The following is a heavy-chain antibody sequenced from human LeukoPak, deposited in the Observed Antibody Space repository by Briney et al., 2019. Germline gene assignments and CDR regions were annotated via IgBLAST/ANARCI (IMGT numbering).Heavy chain of an antibody. Sequence: SETLSLTCTVSGGSISSYYWSWIRQPPGKELEWIGYIYYSGSTNYNPSLKSRVSIAVDTSESQFSLILRSVTAADTAVYYCARLDFRDGDYGFWYWGQGTLVTVSS. V-gene: IGHV4-59*12. CDR2: IYYSGST. J-gene: IGHJ4*02. CDR1: GGSISSYY. D-gene: IGHD4-17*01. CDR3: ARLDFRDGDYGFWY.